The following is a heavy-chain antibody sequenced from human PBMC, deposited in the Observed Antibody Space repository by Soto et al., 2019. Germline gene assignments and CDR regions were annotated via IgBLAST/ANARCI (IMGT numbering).Heavy chain of an antibody. CDR2: INSDGSST. Sequence: TGGSLRLSCAASGFTFSSYWMHWVRQAPGKGLVWVSRINSDGSSTSYADSVKGRFTISRDNAKNTLYLQMNSLRAEDTAVYYCARRSSSARSYYYGMDVWGQGTTVTVSS. CDR3: ARRSSSARSYYYGMDV. J-gene: IGHJ6*02. V-gene: IGHV3-74*01. CDR1: GFTFSSYW. D-gene: IGHD6-6*01.